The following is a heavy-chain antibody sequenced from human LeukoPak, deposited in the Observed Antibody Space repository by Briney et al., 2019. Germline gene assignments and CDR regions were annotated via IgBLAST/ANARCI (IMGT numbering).Heavy chain of an antibody. CDR2: INHSGST. J-gene: IGHJ4*02. D-gene: IGHD6-19*01. CDR1: GFTFSSNA. V-gene: IGHV4-34*01. Sequence: GSLRLSCTASGFTFSSNAMTWVRQPPGKGLEWIGEINHSGSTNYNPSLKSRVTISVDTSKNQFSLKLSSVTAADTAVYYCARRTRRIAVAGRGFDYWGQGTLVTVSS. CDR3: ARRTRRIAVAGRGFDY.